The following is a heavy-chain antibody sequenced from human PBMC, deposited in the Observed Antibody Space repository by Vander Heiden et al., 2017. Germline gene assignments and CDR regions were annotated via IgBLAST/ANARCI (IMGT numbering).Heavy chain of an antibody. CDR1: GGPISSYY. Sequence: QLQLPASGTGLVKPPETLSLNCTVPGGPISSYYWSWIRQPPGKGLEWIGYIYYSGGTNYNPSLKSRVTISVDTSKNQFSLKLSSVTAADTAVYYCAVKAFGVVKYWGQGTLVTVSS. J-gene: IGHJ4*02. V-gene: IGHV4-59*01. CDR3: AVKAFGVVKY. D-gene: IGHD3-3*01. CDR2: IYYSGGT.